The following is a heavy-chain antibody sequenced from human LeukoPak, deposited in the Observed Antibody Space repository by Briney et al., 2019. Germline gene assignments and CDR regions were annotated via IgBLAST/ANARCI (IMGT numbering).Heavy chain of an antibody. D-gene: IGHD3-10*01. CDR2: IKEDGIEA. V-gene: IGHV3-7*01. CDR3: AREGMVRGVPDAFDL. J-gene: IGHJ3*01. CDR1: GFTFSNYW. Sequence: GGSLRLSCAASGFTFSNYWMDWVRQVPGKRPEWVAKIKEDGIEAYFVGSVKGRFAISRDNAKNLLYLQMTSLRVEDTAIYYCAREGMVRGVPDAFDLWGQGTMVTVSS.